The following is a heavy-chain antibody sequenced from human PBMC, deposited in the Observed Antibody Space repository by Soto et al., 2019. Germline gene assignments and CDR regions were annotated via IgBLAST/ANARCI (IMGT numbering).Heavy chain of an antibody. Sequence: QLQLQESGSGLVKPSQTLSLTCAVSGVSISSGGDSWRWVLQPPGKGLEYMGYIYHNGSTYYNPSLKSRVTISVDRSKNQFSLKLSSVTAADTAVYYCARVRSGGGSDYGGQGTLVTVSS. D-gene: IGHD6-19*01. V-gene: IGHV4-30-2*01. CDR2: IYHNGST. J-gene: IGHJ4*02. CDR1: GVSISSGGDS. CDR3: ARVRSGGGSDY.